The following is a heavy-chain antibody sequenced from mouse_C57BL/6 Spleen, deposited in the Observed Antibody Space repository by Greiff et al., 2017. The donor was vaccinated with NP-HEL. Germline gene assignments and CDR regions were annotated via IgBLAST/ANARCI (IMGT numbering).Heavy chain of an antibody. CDR3: ARSAGYSNYDYAMDY. CDR1: GYTFTSYW. Sequence: QVQLQQPGTELVKPGASVKLSCKASGYTFTSYWMHWVKQRPGQGLEWIGNINPSYGGTNYNEKFKSKATLTVDKSSSTAYMQRSSLTSEDSAVYYCARSAGYSNYDYAMDYWGQGTSVTVSS. V-gene: IGHV1-53*01. CDR2: INPSYGGT. D-gene: IGHD2-5*01. J-gene: IGHJ4*01.